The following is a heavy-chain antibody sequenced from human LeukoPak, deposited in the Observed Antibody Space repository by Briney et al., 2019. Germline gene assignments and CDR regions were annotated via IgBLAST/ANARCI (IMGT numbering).Heavy chain of an antibody. D-gene: IGHD6-19*01. J-gene: IGHJ3*02. Sequence: PGGSLRLSCAASGFTFSNYGMHWVRQAPGKGLEWVAFIADDGTNKYYADSVKGRFTISRDNSRNTLFLQMSSLGADDTAVYYCAKDRAWLGADALDIWGQGTLVTVSS. CDR3: AKDRAWLGADALDI. V-gene: IGHV3-30*02. CDR1: GFTFSNYG. CDR2: IADDGTNK.